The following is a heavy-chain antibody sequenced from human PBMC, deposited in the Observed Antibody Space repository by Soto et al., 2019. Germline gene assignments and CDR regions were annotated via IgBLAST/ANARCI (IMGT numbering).Heavy chain of an antibody. CDR2: IFPSDSDT. V-gene: IGHV5-51*01. D-gene: IGHD3-22*01. CDR3: ARKDKSGYFNWFDT. J-gene: IGHJ5*02. Sequence: PGESLKISCRTSGYKFTSSWIAWVRQMPGKGLEWMGIIFPSDSDTRYSLSFQGQVTISADRSTSTVFLQWASLKASDTAVYFCARKDKSGYFNWFDTWGQGTLVPVSP. CDR1: GYKFTSSW.